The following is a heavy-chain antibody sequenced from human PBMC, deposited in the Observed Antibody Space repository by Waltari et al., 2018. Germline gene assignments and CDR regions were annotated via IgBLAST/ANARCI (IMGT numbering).Heavy chain of an antibody. D-gene: IGHD1-26*01. Sequence: EVQLVESGGGLVQPGGSLRLFCAASGFTFSNSWMHWVRQAPGKGLTTFSRMSPVGSSPRYADSVMGRITISRDNAKNTVYLQMNSLTVEDTAVYYCIKERVEWSRAFEMWGQGTMVTVSS. CDR3: IKERVEWSRAFEM. V-gene: IGHV3-74*01. CDR1: GFTFSNSW. CDR2: MSPVGSSP. J-gene: IGHJ3*02.